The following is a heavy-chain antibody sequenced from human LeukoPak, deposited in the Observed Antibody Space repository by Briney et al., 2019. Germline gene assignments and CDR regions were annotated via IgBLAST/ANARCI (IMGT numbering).Heavy chain of an antibody. J-gene: IGHJ6*02. V-gene: IGHV4-61*01. CDR1: GGSVSSGSYY. CDR2: IYYSGST. CDR3: ARGGVVVPAAIADV. Sequence: SETLSLTCTVSGGSVSSGSYYWSWIRQPPGKGLEWIGYIYYSGSTNYNPSLKSRVTISVDTSKNQFSLKLSSVTAADTAVYYCARGGVVVPAAIADVWGQGTTVTVSS. D-gene: IGHD2-2*01.